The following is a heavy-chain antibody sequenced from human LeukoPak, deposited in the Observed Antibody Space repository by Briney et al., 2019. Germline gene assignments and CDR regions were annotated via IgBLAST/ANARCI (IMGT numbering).Heavy chain of an antibody. J-gene: IGHJ5*02. CDR1: GFTFSSYG. CDR3: ARGIYYYDSSGYPTHNWFDP. V-gene: IGHV3-33*01. CDR2: IWYDGSIQ. D-gene: IGHD3-22*01. Sequence: GGSLRLSCAASGFTFSSYGMHWVRQAPGKGLEWVAAIWYDGSIQYYADSVKGRFTISRDNSKNTLYLQMNSLRAEDTAVYYCARGIYYYDSSGYPTHNWFDPWGQGTLVTVSS.